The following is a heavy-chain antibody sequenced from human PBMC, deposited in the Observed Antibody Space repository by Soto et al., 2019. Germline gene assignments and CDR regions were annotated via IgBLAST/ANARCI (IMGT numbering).Heavy chain of an antibody. CDR1: GGSISSGDYY. CDR2: IYYSGST. CDR3: TSSRGSTCFDY. Sequence: SETLSLTCTVSGGSISSGDYYWSWIRQPPGKGLEWIGYIYYSGSTYYNPSLKSRVTISVDTSKNQFSLKLSSVTAADTAVYYCTSSRGSTCFDYWGQGTLVTSPQ. D-gene: IGHD2-2*01. J-gene: IGHJ4*02. V-gene: IGHV4-30-4*01.